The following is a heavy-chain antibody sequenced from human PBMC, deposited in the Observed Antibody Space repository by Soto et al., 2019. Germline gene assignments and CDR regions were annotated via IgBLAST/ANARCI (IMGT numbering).Heavy chain of an antibody. J-gene: IGHJ6*02. CDR3: ASYSGSYYIDYYYYGMDV. Sequence: ASVKVSCKASGGTFSSYAISWVRQAPGQGLEWMGGIIPIFGTANYAQKFQGRVTITADKSTSTAYMELSSLRSEDTAVYYCASYSGSYYIDYYYYGMDVWGQGTTVTVSS. CDR1: GGTFSSYA. D-gene: IGHD1-26*01. V-gene: IGHV1-69*06. CDR2: IIPIFGTA.